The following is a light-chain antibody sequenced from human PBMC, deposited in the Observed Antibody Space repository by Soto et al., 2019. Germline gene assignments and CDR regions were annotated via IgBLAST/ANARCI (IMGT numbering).Light chain of an antibody. V-gene: IGKV3-11*01. Sequence: EIVLTQSPATLSLSPGERATLSCRASQSVGTYFAWYQQKPGQAPRLLIYDASNRATGIPARFSGNGSGTEFTLTISSLEPEDFAVYYCQQRRSWPLTFGGGTNVEIK. CDR2: DAS. CDR3: QQRRSWPLT. J-gene: IGKJ4*01. CDR1: QSVGTY.